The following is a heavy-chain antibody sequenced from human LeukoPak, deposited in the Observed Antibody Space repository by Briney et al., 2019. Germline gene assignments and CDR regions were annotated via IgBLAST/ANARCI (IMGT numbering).Heavy chain of an antibody. V-gene: IGHV1-69*04. D-gene: IGHD2-2*01. CDR3: ARDSRDCSSTSCSPGDGMDV. Sequence: GASVKVSCKASGGTFSSYTISWVRQAPGQGLEWMGRIIPILGIANYAQKFQGRVTITADKSTSTAYMELSSLRSEDTAVYYCARDSRDCSSTSCSPGDGMDVWGQGTTVTVSS. CDR1: GGTFSSYT. J-gene: IGHJ6*02. CDR2: IIPILGIA.